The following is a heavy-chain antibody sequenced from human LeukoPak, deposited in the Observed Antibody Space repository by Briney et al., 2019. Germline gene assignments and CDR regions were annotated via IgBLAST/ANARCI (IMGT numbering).Heavy chain of an antibody. D-gene: IGHD2-21*02. CDR2: IFPGESDT. V-gene: IGHV5-51*01. CDR1: GYSFTSFW. CDR3: ARRSGDGYLAFDI. Sequence: GESLKTPCKGSGYSFTSFWIGWVRHMPGKGLGGMVIIFPGESDTRYSPPFQGQVPISADKSISTAYLQWSSLKGSDTAMYYCARRSGDGYLAFDIWGQGTMVTVSS. J-gene: IGHJ3*02.